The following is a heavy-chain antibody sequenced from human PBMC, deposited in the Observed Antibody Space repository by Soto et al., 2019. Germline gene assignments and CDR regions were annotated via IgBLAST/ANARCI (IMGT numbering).Heavy chain of an antibody. CDR2: VYHTGNT. CDR1: GGSISNGDW. D-gene: IGHD2-2*01. Sequence: SETLSLTCSVSGGSISNGDWCSWVRQSPGKGLEWIAEVYHTGNTNFNPSLKSRVTLSVDKSKNQFSLNLISVTAADTAVYYCARDRGVVPPGGGLDVWGQGTTVTVSS. J-gene: IGHJ6*02. V-gene: IGHV4-4*02. CDR3: ARDRGVVPPGGGLDV.